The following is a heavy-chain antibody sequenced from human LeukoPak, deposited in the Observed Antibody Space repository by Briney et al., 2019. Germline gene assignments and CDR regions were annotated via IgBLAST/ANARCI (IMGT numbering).Heavy chain of an antibody. V-gene: IGHV4-39*01. CDR1: GGSISGSTFY. Sequence: SETLSLTCTVSGGSISGSTFYWAWIRQPPGKGLEWIGSIFHSGATYYNPSLKRRVTISVDTSKNQFSLKLSSVTAADTAVYYCARTIAAGHNWFDPWGQGTLVTVSS. CDR3: ARTIAAGHNWFDP. D-gene: IGHD6-13*01. CDR2: IFHSGAT. J-gene: IGHJ5*02.